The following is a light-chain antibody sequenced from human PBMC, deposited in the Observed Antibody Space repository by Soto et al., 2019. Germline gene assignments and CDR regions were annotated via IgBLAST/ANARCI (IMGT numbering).Light chain of an antibody. CDR1: SSDVGSYNL. J-gene: IGLJ3*02. Sequence: QSALTQPASVSGSPGQSITISCTGTSSDVGSYNLVSWYQQHPGKAPKLMIYEGSKRPSGVSNRFSGSKSGNTASVTISGLQAEDEADYYCCSYAGSRVFGGGTKSPS. CDR2: EGS. CDR3: CSYAGSRV. V-gene: IGLV2-23*01.